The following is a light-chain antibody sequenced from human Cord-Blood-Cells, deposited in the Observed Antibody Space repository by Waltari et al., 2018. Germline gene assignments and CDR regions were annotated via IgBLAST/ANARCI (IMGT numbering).Light chain of an antibody. CDR2: GAS. CDR1: QSVSSSY. V-gene: IGKV3-20*01. Sequence: EIVLKQSPGTLSLSPGERATLSCRASQSVSSSYLAWYQQKPGQAPRLLIYGASSRATGIPDRFSRSGSGTDFTHTISRLEPEDFAVYYCQQYGSSPSFGQGTKLEIK. J-gene: IGKJ2*03. CDR3: QQYGSSPS.